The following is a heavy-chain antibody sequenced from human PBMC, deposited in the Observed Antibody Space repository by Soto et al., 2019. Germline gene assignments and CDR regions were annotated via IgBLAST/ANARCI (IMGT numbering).Heavy chain of an antibody. J-gene: IGHJ5*02. CDR1: GYTFTSYD. Sequence: GASVKVSCKASGYTFTSYDINWVRQATGQGLEWMGWMNPNSGNTGYAQKFQGRVTMTRNTSISTAYMELSSLRSEDTAVYYCARGVAAAGTIWFDPWGQGTLVTVSS. D-gene: IGHD6-13*01. CDR2: MNPNSGNT. CDR3: ARGVAAAGTIWFDP. V-gene: IGHV1-8*01.